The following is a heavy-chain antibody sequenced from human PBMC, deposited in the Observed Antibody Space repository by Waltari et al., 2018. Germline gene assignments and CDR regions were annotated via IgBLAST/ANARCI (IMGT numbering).Heavy chain of an antibody. D-gene: IGHD3-16*02. CDR2: ISAYNGNT. CDR1: GYTFTSYG. J-gene: IGHJ3*02. V-gene: IGHV1-18*01. CDR3: ARDYDYIWGSYRKDAFDI. Sequence: QVQLVQSGAEVKKPGASVKVSCKASGYTFTSYGISWVRQAPGQGLEGMGWISAYNGNTNYAQKLQGRVTMTTDTSTSTAYMELRSLRSDDTAVYYCARDYDYIWGSYRKDAFDIWGQGTMVTVSS.